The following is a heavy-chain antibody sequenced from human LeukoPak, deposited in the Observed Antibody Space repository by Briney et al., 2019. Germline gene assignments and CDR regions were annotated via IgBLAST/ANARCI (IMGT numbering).Heavy chain of an antibody. CDR3: ARVGVGNYYDSSGPEGAFDI. CDR2: IYTSGST. CDR1: GGSISSYY. D-gene: IGHD3-22*01. J-gene: IGHJ3*02. Sequence: PSETLSLTCTVSGGSISSYYWSWIRQPAGKGLEWIGRIYTSGSTTYNPSLKSRVTMSVDTSKNQFSLKLSSVTAADTAVYYCARVGVGNYYDSSGPEGAFDIWGQGTMVTVSS. V-gene: IGHV4-4*07.